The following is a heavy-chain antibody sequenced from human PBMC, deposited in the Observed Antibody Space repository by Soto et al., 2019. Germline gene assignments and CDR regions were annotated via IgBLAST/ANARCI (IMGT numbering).Heavy chain of an antibody. CDR2: IRRSGGST. V-gene: IGHV3-23*01. CDR1: GLPFSSYS. Sequence: PGGSLRLSCAASGLPFSSYSMSWVRQAPGKGLEWVSNIRRSGGSTYYADSVKGRFTISRDNSKNTLYLQMNSLRAEDTAVYYCAKGRGYCSSTSCYVGSDYWGQGTLVTVSS. CDR3: AKGRGYCSSTSCYVGSDY. J-gene: IGHJ4*02. D-gene: IGHD2-2*01.